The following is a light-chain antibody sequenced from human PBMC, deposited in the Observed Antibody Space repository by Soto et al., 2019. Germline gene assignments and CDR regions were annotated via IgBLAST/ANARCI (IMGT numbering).Light chain of an antibody. CDR2: DVN. Sequence: QSALTQPASVSGSPGQSITISCMGTSRDVGDYSYVSWYQQYPGKAPKLMIYDVNNRASGVSNRFSGSKSGNTASLTISGLQADDEAEYYCSSYTTASTLVFGGGTKLTVL. V-gene: IGLV2-14*01. CDR1: SRDVGDYSY. J-gene: IGLJ2*01. CDR3: SSYTTASTLV.